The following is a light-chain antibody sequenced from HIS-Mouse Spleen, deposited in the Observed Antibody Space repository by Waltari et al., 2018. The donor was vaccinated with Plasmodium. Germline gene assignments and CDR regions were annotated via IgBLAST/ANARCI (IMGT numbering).Light chain of an antibody. CDR1: QSVSSN. CDR3: QQYNNWPPYT. Sequence: EIVMTHTPATLSVSPGERATLSCRPSQSVSSNLAWYQQTPGQAPRLIIYGASTRATGIPARFSGSGSGTEFTLTISSMQSEDFAVYYCQQYNNWPPYTFGQGTKLEIK. V-gene: IGKV3-15*01. J-gene: IGKJ2*01. CDR2: GAS.